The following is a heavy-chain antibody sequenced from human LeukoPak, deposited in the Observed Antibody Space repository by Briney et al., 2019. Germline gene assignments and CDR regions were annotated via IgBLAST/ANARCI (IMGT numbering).Heavy chain of an antibody. CDR1: GFTFSNYW. CDR3: ARDYSRSFDY. J-gene: IGHJ4*02. V-gene: IGHV3-74*01. Sequence: GGSLRLSCAASGFTFSNYWMHWVRQAPGTGLVWVSRINSDGSSTSYADSVKGRFTISRDNAQNTLYLQMNSLRAEDTALYYCARDYSRSFDYWGQGTLVTVSS. CDR2: INSDGSST. D-gene: IGHD4-11*01.